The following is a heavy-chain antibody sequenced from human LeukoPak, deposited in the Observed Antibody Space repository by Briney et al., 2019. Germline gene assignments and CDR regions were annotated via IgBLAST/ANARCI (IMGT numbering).Heavy chain of an antibody. D-gene: IGHD6-13*01. J-gene: IGHJ4*02. V-gene: IGHV5-51*01. CDR3: ARHYDSSWFGY. CDR2: ISPGHSNP. Sequence: GEALKISFKGSGCDFTTFGIGWVRRMPGKGLAWMGNISPGHSNPRYTPSFQGQVTMSADKSISTAYLQWSSLKASDTAMYYCARHYDSSWFGYWGQGSLVTVSS. CDR1: GCDFTTFG.